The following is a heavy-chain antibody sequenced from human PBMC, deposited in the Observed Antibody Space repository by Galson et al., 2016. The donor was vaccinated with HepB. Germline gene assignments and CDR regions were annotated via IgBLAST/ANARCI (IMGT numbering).Heavy chain of an antibody. Sequence: SLRLSCAASGFTFSGHYIDWVRQAPGRGLEWVGRSRDKAHSYTTEYAASVKGRFAISRDESENSLYLQMNSLKTEDTAVYYCARDFYDGSCHYMDYWGQGTLVTVSS. CDR2: SRDKAHSYTT. V-gene: IGHV3-72*01. CDR1: GFTFSGHY. CDR3: ARDFYDGSCHYMDY. D-gene: IGHD2/OR15-2a*01. J-gene: IGHJ4*02.